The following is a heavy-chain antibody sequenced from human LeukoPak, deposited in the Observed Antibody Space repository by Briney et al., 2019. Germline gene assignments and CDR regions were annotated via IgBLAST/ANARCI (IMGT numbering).Heavy chain of an antibody. CDR2: ISSSGSTI. Sequence: GGSLRLSCAASGFTFSSYGMSWVRQAPGKGLEWVSYISSSGSTIYYADSVKGRFTISRDNAKNSLYLQMNSLRAEDTAVYYCARGFVGYSYAQYFDYWGQGTLVTVSS. D-gene: IGHD5-18*01. CDR3: ARGFVGYSYAQYFDY. CDR1: GFTFSSYG. J-gene: IGHJ4*02. V-gene: IGHV3-48*04.